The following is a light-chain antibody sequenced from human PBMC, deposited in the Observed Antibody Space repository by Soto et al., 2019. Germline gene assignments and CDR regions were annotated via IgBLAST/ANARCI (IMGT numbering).Light chain of an antibody. CDR1: SSDVGGYNY. V-gene: IGLV2-11*01. CDR3: CSYAGNYLRV. J-gene: IGLJ1*01. CDR2: DVT. Sequence: QSALTQPRSVSGSPGQSVTISCTGTSSDVGGYNYVSWYQQHPGKAPKLMIFDVTKRPSGVPDRFSGSKSGNTASLTISGLQADDEADYYCCSYAGNYLRVFGTGTKRTVL.